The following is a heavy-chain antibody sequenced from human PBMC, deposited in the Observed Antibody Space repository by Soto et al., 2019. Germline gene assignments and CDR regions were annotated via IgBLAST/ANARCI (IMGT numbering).Heavy chain of an antibody. J-gene: IGHJ4*02. CDR2: IYHSGST. D-gene: IGHD3-9*01. CDR3: ASWSGGWLRYFSN. Sequence: PSETLSLTCAVSSGSISSSNWWSWVRQPPGKGLEWIGEIYHSGSTNYNPSLKSRVTISVDKSKNQFSLKLSSVTAADTAVYYCASWSGGWLRYFSNWGQGTLVTVSS. CDR1: SGSISSSNW. V-gene: IGHV4-4*02.